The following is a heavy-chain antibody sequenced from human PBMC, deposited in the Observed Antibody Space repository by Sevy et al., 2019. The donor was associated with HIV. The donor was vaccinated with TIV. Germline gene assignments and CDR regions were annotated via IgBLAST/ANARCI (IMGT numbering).Heavy chain of an antibody. CDR1: GFNVSSNY. CDR2: IDSGGST. J-gene: IGHJ4*02. CDR3: ARGDSSGYFDY. Sequence: VGSLRLSCAAPGFNVSSNYTTWVRQAPGKGLEWVSVIDSGGSTYYADSVKGRFTVSRDNPRNTLYLQMNSLRVEDTAVYYCARGDSSGYFDYWGQGTLVTVSS. V-gene: IGHV3-53*01. D-gene: IGHD3-22*01.